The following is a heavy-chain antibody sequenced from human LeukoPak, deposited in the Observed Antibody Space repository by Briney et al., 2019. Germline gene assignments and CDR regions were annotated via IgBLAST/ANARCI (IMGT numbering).Heavy chain of an antibody. CDR1: GGSISSSSYY. CDR2: IYYSGST. Sequence: PSETLSLTCTVSGGSISSSSYYWGWIRQPPGKGLEWIGSIYYSGSTYCNPSLKSRVTISVDTSKNQFSLKLSSVTAADTAVYYCARVEGNSGYGDYVHPFDYWGQGTLVTVSS. V-gene: IGHV4-39*07. J-gene: IGHJ4*02. CDR3: ARVEGNSGYGDYVHPFDY. D-gene: IGHD4-17*01.